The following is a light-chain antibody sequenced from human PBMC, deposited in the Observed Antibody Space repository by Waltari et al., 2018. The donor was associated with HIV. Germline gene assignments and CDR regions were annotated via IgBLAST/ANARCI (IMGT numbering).Light chain of an antibody. J-gene: IGLJ1*01. CDR2: GNN. CDR3: AAWDDSLKGGA. V-gene: IGLV1-44*01. CDR1: TSNIGGNT. Sequence: QSVLAQPPSASGTPGQRVTISCSGSTSNIGGNTVSWYQQLPGTAPKLLIYGNNRRPSGVPDRFSGSTAGTSATLVISGLQSEDEADYYCAAWDDSLKGGAFGPGTKVTVL.